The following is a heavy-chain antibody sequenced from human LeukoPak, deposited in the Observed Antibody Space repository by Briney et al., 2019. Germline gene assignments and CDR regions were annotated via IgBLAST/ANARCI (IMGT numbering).Heavy chain of an antibody. J-gene: IGHJ4*02. CDR3: ARVGYCSSTSCPYGTFDY. CDR2: ISSSSSYT. Sequence: PAGSLRLSCAAAGFTFSDYYMSWIRQAPGKGLEGVSYISSSSSYTNYADSVRGRFTISKDNAKNSLYLQMNSLRAEDTAAYYCARVGYCSSTSCPYGTFDYWGQGTLVTVSS. CDR1: GFTFSDYY. V-gene: IGHV3-11*05. D-gene: IGHD2-2*01.